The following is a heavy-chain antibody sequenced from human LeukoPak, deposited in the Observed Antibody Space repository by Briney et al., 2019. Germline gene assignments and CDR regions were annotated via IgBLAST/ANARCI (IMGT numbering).Heavy chain of an antibody. CDR3: ARDGAATIPNAFDI. CDR1: GGSISSYY. CDR2: IYTSGSI. J-gene: IGHJ3*02. V-gene: IGHV4-4*07. Sequence: SETLSLTCTVSGGSISSYYWSWIRQPAGKGLEWIGRIYTSGSINYNPSLKSRVTTSVDTSKNQFSLKLSSVTAADTAVYYCARDGAATIPNAFDIWGQGTMVTVSS. D-gene: IGHD6-13*01.